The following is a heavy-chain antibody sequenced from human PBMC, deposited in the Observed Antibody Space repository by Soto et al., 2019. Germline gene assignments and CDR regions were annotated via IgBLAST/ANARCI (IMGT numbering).Heavy chain of an antibody. D-gene: IGHD6-19*01. V-gene: IGHV3-23*01. CDR3: VREGSGWYSRGSFDF. CDR1: GFTFSNYA. J-gene: IGHJ3*01. CDR2: ISGSGGSA. Sequence: GGSLRLSCAASGFTFSNYAMNWVRQAPGKGLEGVSVISGSGGSAYYADSVQGRFTISRDNSKNTLYLQMNSLRAEDTAIYYCVREGSGWYSRGSFDFWGRGTMVTVSS.